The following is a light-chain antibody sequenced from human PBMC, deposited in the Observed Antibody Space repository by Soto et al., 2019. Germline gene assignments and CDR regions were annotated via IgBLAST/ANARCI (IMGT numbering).Light chain of an antibody. CDR3: SSYTSSSTRVV. CDR1: SSDVGGYNY. Sequence: QSALTQPASVPGSPGQSITISCTGTSSDVGGYNYVSWYQQHPGKAPKLMIYEVSNRPSGVSNRFSGSKSGNTASLTISGLQAEDEADYYCSSYTSSSTRVVFGGGTQLTVL. V-gene: IGLV2-14*01. J-gene: IGLJ2*01. CDR2: EVS.